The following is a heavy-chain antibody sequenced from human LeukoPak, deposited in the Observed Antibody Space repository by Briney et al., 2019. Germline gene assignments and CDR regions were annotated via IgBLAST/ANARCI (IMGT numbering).Heavy chain of an antibody. J-gene: IGHJ4*02. V-gene: IGHV3-48*03. D-gene: IGHD6-19*01. CDR3: ARDGSGWYFDY. Sequence: GGSLRLTCAASGFTFSSYEMNWVRQAPGKGLEWVSYISSSGSTIYYADSVKGRFTISRDNAKNTLYLQMNSLRAEDTAVYYCARDGSGWYFDYWGQGTLVTVSS. CDR2: ISSSGSTI. CDR1: GFTFSSYE.